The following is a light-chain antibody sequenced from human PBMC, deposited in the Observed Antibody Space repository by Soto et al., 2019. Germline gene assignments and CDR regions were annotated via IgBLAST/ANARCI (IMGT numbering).Light chain of an antibody. J-gene: IGLJ1*01. CDR2: DVS. V-gene: IGLV2-14*01. CDR3: SSYTSSSTPFL. Sequence: QAVVTQPASVSGSPGQSITISCTGTSSDVGGYNYVSWYRQHPGKAPKLIIYDVSNRPSGVSVRFSGSKSGNTASLTISGLQAEDEADYYCSSYTSSSTPFLFGTGTKLTVL. CDR1: SSDVGGYNY.